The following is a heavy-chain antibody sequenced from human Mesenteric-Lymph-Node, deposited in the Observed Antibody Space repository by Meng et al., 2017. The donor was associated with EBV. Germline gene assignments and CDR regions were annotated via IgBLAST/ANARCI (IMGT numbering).Heavy chain of an antibody. Sequence: QVHLQGQGQGLVRPSGTLSLTCFVSGGSISSSNWWSWVRQSPGKGLEWIGEIYHGGSTNYNPSLKSRVTMSVDKSQNQFSLKLTSVTAADRAIYYCARGEIVRGEWYFNLWGRGTLVTVSS. CDR1: GGSISSSNW. CDR2: IYHGGST. CDR3: ARGEIVRGEWYFNL. J-gene: IGHJ2*01. D-gene: IGHD1-26*01. V-gene: IGHV4-4*02.